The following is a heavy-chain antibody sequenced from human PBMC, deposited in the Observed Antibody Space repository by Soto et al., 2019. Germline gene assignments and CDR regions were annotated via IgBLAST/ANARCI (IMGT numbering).Heavy chain of an antibody. J-gene: IGHJ6*02. CDR1: GFTFSSYW. Sequence: EVQLLESGGGLVQPGGSLRLSCAASGFTFSSYWMSWVRQAPGKGLEWVANINQDGSEKFYVDSEKGRFTISRDNAKKSLYLQMHTLRAEDTAVYYCARDGSSSWYSYYYNGMDVWGQGTTVTVSS. CDR3: ARDGSSSWYSYYYNGMDV. V-gene: IGHV3-7*05. D-gene: IGHD6-13*01. CDR2: INQDGSEK.